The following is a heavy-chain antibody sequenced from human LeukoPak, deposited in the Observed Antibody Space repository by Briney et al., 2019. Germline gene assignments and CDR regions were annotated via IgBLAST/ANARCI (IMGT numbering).Heavy chain of an antibody. CDR3: TTAVLAAAGGRRFDP. Sequence: GGSLRLSCAASGITFSNSWMNWVRQAPGKGLEWVGRIKSKSEGGTTDYAAPVKGRFTISRDDSKNTLFLQMNSLKTEDTAVYYCTTAVLAAAGGRRFDPWGQGTLVTVSS. CDR1: GITFSNSW. J-gene: IGHJ5*02. V-gene: IGHV3-15*01. CDR2: IKSKSEGGTT. D-gene: IGHD6-13*01.